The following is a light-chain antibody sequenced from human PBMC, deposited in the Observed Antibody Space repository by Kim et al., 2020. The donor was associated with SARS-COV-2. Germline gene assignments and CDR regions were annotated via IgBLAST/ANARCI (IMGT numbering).Light chain of an antibody. CDR2: AAS. V-gene: IGKV1-27*01. Sequence: AAVGDRVTITCRASPGISNYLAWHQLKAGKVPKLLIYAASALQSGVPSRFSGSGSGTDFTLTISSLQPEDVATYYCQKYNSAPWTFGQGTKVEIK. CDR1: PGISNY. J-gene: IGKJ1*01. CDR3: QKYNSAPWT.